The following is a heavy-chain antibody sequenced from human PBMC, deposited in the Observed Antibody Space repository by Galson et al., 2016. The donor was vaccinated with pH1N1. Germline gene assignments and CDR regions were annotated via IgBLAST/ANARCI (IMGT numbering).Heavy chain of an antibody. V-gene: IGHV2-70*04. J-gene: IGHJ6*02. CDR3: ARSRRMAAVGTSGYFYNSMDV. D-gene: IGHD6-13*01. CDR2: IDWDDSK. Sequence: PALVKPTQTLTLTCTFSGFSLSTTGMRVSWIRQPPGKALEWLARIDWDDSKFYSTSLKTRVTISKDTSKNQVGLEMTNMDPVDTATYYCARSRRMAAVGTSGYFYNSMDVWGQGTTVTVSS. CDR1: GFSLSTTGMR.